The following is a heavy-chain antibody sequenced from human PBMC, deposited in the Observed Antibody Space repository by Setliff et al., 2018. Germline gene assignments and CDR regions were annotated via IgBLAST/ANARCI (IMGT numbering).Heavy chain of an antibody. CDR2: FIPILGAT. D-gene: IGHD3-16*01. J-gene: IGHJ5*01. CDR1: GGTFSSSG. CDR3: ARELRSPYWHLDS. V-gene: IGHV1-69*13. Sequence: SVKVSCKSSGGTFSSSGITWVRQAPGQGLQWLGRFIPILGATNYAQNFQGRVTITADESTSTGYMELRSLRSDDTADYYCARELRSPYWHLDSWGQGTQVTVSS.